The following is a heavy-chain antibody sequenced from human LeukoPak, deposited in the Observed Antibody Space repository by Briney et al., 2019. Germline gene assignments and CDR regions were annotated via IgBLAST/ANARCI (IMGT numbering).Heavy chain of an antibody. J-gene: IGHJ4*02. CDR2: IYSGGST. CDR3: ARDPRGRTNVDTAMVTQGN. D-gene: IGHD5-18*01. V-gene: IGHV3-66*01. CDR1: GFTVSSNY. Sequence: GGSLRLSCAASGFTVSSNYMSWVRQAPGKGLEWVSVIYSGGSTYYADSVKGRFTISRDNSKNTLYLQMNSLRAEDTAVYYCARDPRGRTNVDTAMVTQGNWGQGTLVTVSS.